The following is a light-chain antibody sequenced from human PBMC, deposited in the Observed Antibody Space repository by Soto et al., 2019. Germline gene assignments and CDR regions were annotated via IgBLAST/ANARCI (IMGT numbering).Light chain of an antibody. CDR3: HQYGYSPNT. CDR2: GAS. CDR1: RSVSSRY. Sequence: EIVLTQSPGTLSLSLGERATLSCRASRSVSSRYLAWYQQKAGQAPRLLISGASSRATGIPDRFSGSGSGTDFTLIISRLEPEDFAMYYCHQYGYSPNTFGQGTKVEIK. V-gene: IGKV3-20*01. J-gene: IGKJ2*01.